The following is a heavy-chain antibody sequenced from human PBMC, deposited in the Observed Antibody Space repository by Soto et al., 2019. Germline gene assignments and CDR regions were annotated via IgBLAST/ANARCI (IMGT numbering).Heavy chain of an antibody. D-gene: IGHD6-19*01. CDR2: IIPIFGTA. Sequence: SVKVSCKASGGTFSSYTISWVRQAPGQGLEWMGGIIPIFGTANYAQKFQGRVTITADESTSTAYMELCSLRSEDTAVYYCASHIAVAAQRLYYYYYGMDVWGQGTTVTVSS. CDR3: ASHIAVAAQRLYYYYYGMDV. J-gene: IGHJ6*02. CDR1: GGTFSSYT. V-gene: IGHV1-69*13.